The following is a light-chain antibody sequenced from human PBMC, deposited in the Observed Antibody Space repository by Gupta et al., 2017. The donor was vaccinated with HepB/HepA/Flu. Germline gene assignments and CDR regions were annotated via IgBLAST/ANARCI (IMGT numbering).Light chain of an antibody. CDR3: QQYNDWPPCS. J-gene: IGKJ2*04. CDR2: AAS. CDR1: QSVSRN. Sequence: EIMLTQSPDTLSVSPGERAILSCRASQSVSRNLAWYQQKPGQAPRLLIYAASTRATGIPDRFSGSGAGTDFTLTISSLQSEDFAVYICQQYNDWPPCSFGQGTRVQSK. V-gene: IGKV3-15*01.